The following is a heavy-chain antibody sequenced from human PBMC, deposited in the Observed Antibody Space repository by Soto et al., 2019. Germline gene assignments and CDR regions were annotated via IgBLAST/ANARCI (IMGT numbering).Heavy chain of an antibody. V-gene: IGHV3-30-3*01. CDR2: ISYDGSNK. CDR1: GFTFSSYA. CDR3: ARDANSSGSKGAFDI. Sequence: GGSLRLSCAASGFTFSSYAMSWVRQAPGKGLEWVAVISYDGSNKYYADSVKGRFTISRDNSKNTLYLQMNSLRAEDTAVYYCARDANSSGSKGAFDIWGQGTMVTVSS. J-gene: IGHJ3*02. D-gene: IGHD3-22*01.